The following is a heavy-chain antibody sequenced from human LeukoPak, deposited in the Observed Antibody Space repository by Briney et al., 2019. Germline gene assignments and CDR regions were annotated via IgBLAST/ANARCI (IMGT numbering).Heavy chain of an antibody. D-gene: IGHD3-22*01. V-gene: IGHV1-24*01. CDR2: FNPEDGET. Sequence: ASVTVSCKVSGYTLTELSMHWVRQAPGKGLEWMGGFNPEDGETIYAQKLQGRVTMTEDTSRDTAYMEMRSLRSEDTAVYYCATALPYYYDSSGSKLGDYWGQGTLVTVSS. J-gene: IGHJ4*02. CDR1: GYTLTELS. CDR3: ATALPYYYDSSGSKLGDY.